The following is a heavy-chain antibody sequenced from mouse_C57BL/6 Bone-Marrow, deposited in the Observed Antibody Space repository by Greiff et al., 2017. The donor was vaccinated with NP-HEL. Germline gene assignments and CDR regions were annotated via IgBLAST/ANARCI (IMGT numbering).Heavy chain of an antibody. V-gene: IGHV5-16*01. J-gene: IGHJ2*01. CDR1: GFTFSDYY. CDR3: AREGGNPYFDY. Sequence: EVQRVASEGGLVQPGSSMKLSCTASGFTFSDYYMAWVRQVPEKGLEWVANINYDGSSTYYLDSLKSRFIISRDNAKNILDLQMSSLKSEDTATYYCAREGGNPYFDYWGQGTTLTVSS. CDR2: INYDGSST. D-gene: IGHD1-1*02.